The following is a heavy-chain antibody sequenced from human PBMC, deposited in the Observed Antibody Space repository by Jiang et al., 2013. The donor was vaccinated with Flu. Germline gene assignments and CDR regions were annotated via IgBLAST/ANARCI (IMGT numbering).Heavy chain of an antibody. V-gene: IGHV6-1*01. CDR3: ARDLDWFDP. J-gene: IGHJ5*02. Sequence: GRTYYRSKWYNDYAVSVKSRITINPDTSKNQFSLQLNSVTPEDTAVYYCARDLDWFDPWGQGTLVTVSS. D-gene: IGHD3-16*01. CDR2: TYYRSKWYN.